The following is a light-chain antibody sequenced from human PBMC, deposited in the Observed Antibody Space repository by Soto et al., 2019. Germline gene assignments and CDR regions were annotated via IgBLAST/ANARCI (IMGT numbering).Light chain of an antibody. CDR2: WAS. V-gene: IGKV4-1*01. Sequence: DILMTHSPHSLAVSLRARATINCNSSQSVLFTSNKKNYLAWYQQKPGQAPKLLIYWASLRESGVPDRFSGSASGTDSTLTISSLKAEDVAVYYCQQYYRLITFCQGTLLE. J-gene: IGKJ5*01. CDR1: QSVLFTSNKKNY. CDR3: QQYYRLIT.